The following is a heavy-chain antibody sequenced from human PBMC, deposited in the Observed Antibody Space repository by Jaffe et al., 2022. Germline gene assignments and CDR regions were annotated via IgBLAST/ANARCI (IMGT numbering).Heavy chain of an antibody. D-gene: IGHD3-10*01. CDR3: ARGPNSNYYGSGSYLVFDY. Sequence: EVQLEESGGGLVQPGGSLRLSCAASGFTFSSNEMNWVRQAPGKGLEWVSYISSTGSNVHYTDSVKGRFTISRDNAKNSLFLQMNSLRAEDTALYYCARGPNSNYYGSGSYLVFDYWGQGTLVTVSS. CDR2: ISSTGSNV. J-gene: IGHJ4*02. V-gene: IGHV3-48*03. CDR1: GFTFSSNE.